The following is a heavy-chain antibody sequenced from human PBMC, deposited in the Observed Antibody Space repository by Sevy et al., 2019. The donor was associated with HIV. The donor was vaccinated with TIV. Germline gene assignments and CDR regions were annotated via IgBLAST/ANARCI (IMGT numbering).Heavy chain of an antibody. D-gene: IGHD6-13*01. J-gene: IGHJ1*01. Sequence: ASVKVSCKASGYSFTTYVLNWVRQAPGQGLEWMGWIDTNTGNPTYAQAFTGRFVFSLDTSVSTAYLQISSLKVDDTAVYYCASAPPATSFLVPRGFQHWGQGTLVTVSS. CDR2: IDTNTGNP. V-gene: IGHV7-4-1*02. CDR1: GYSFTTYV. CDR3: ASAPPATSFLVPRGFQH.